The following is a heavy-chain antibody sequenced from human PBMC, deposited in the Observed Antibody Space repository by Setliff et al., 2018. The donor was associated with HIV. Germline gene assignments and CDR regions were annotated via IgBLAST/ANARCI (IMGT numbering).Heavy chain of an antibody. J-gene: IGHJ2*01. CDR1: GGSISSYY. D-gene: IGHD2-15*01. Sequence: SETLSLTCTVSGGSISSYYWSWIRQPPGKGLEWIGYIYYSGSTNYNPSLKSRVTISVDTSKNQFSLKLSSVTAADTAVYYCARDQTDGGNGEWRFRPRDYWYFDLWGRGALVTVSS. V-gene: IGHV4-59*01. CDR2: IYYSGST. CDR3: ARDQTDGGNGEWRFRPRDYWYFDL.